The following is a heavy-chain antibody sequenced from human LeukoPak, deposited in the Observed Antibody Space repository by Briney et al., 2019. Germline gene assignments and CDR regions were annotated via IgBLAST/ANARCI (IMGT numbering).Heavy chain of an antibody. Sequence: PSETLSLTCAVYGGSFSGYYWSWLRQPPGKGLEWIGEINHSGSTNYNPSLKSRVTISVDTSKNQFSLKLSSVTAADTAVYYCARGVVRNDFWSGYYTFSVGRYYFDYWGQGTLVTVSS. CDR1: GGSFSGYY. D-gene: IGHD3-3*01. V-gene: IGHV4-34*01. CDR3: ARGVVRNDFWSGYYTFSVGRYYFDY. CDR2: INHSGST. J-gene: IGHJ4*02.